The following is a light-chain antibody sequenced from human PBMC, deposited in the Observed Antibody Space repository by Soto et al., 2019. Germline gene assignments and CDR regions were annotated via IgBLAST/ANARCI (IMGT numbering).Light chain of an antibody. CDR2: WAS. V-gene: IGKV4-1*01. CDR1: QGVLYSSNNKNY. J-gene: IGKJ2*01. CDR3: QQYYSTPPY. Sequence: DIVMTQSPDSLAVSLGERATINCKSSQGVLYSSNNKNYLAWYQQKPGQPPKLLIYWASTRESGVPDRFSGSGSGTDFTLTISSLQAEDVAVYYCQQYYSTPPYFGQGTKLEIK.